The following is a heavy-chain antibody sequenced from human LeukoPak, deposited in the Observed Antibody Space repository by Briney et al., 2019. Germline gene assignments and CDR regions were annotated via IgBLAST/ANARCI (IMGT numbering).Heavy chain of an antibody. CDR1: GFTFSSYG. V-gene: IGHV3-30*18. CDR2: ISYDGSNK. J-gene: IGHJ6*02. D-gene: IGHD6-13*01. Sequence: GSLRLSCAASGFTFSSYGMHWVRQAPGKGLEWVAVISYDGSNKYYADSVKGRFTISRDNSKNTLYLQMNSLRAEDTAVYYCAKEISSSWTTYYYYGMDVWGQGTTVTVSS. CDR3: AKEISSSWTTYYYYGMDV.